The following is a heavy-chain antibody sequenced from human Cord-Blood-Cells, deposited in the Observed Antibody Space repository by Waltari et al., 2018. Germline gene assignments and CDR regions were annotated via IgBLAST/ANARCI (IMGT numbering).Heavy chain of an antibody. CDR2: MNPKRGNT. CDR3: ERGPLYDFWGYYYYYYGMDV. J-gene: IGHJ6*02. V-gene: IGHV1-8*01. CDR1: GYTFTVYD. D-gene: IGHD3-3*01. Sequence: QVQLVQSGAEVKKPGASVMVSCNASGYTFTVYDINWVRQAPGQWLEGMGWMNPKRGNTGYAQKLQGIVTMTRNTSISTAYMELSSLRSEDTAVYYCERGPLYDFWGYYYYYYGMDVWGQGTTVTVSS.